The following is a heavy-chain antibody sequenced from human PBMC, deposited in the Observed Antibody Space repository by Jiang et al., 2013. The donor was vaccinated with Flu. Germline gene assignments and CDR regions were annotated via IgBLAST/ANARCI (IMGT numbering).Heavy chain of an antibody. J-gene: IGHJ4*02. CDR3: ARKGDYGGIDY. V-gene: IGHV3-33*08. D-gene: IGHD4-23*01. Sequence: PGRSLRLSCAASGFTFNSYGMHWVRQAPGKGLQWVALIWFDGSNKYYAESVQGRFTISRDNSKNTLSLQMNSLRAEDTAVYYCARKGDYGGIDYWGQGTPVTVSS. CDR1: GFTFNSYG. CDR2: IWFDGSNK.